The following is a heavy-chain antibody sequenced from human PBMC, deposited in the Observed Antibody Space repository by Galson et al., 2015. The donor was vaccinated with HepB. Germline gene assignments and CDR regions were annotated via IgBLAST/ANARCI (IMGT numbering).Heavy chain of an antibody. J-gene: IGHJ4*02. Sequence: SLRLSCAASGFTFDNFEMYWVRQAPDTGLEWVALISYDGSNKDYADSVKGRFTISRDNSKNTLYLQMNSLRTEDTAVYYCARGRFLGYFDYWGQGTLVTVSS. CDR1: GFTFDNFE. D-gene: IGHD2/OR15-2a*01. V-gene: IGHV3-30-3*01. CDR2: ISYDGSNK. CDR3: ARGRFLGYFDY.